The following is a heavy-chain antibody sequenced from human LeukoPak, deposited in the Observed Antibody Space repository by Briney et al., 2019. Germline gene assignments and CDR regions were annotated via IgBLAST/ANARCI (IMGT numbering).Heavy chain of an antibody. J-gene: IGHJ4*02. V-gene: IGHV1-69*13. CDR3: AREGGIQLWPSYYFDY. Sequence: GASVTVSCKASGGTFSSYAISWVRQAPGQGLEWMGGIIPIFGTANYAQKFQGRVTITADESTSTAYMELSSLRSEDTAVYYCAREGGIQLWPSYYFDYWGQGTLVTVSS. CDR2: IIPIFGTA. D-gene: IGHD5-18*01. CDR1: GGTFSSYA.